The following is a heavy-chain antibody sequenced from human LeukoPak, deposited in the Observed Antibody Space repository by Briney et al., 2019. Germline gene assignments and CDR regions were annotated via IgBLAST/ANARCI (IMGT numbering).Heavy chain of an antibody. Sequence: GASVKVSCKAFGYTFTRYGVSWVRQAPGQGLEWIGWISAYNGNTNYAQKLQGRVTMTTDTSTSTAYMELRSLRSDDTAVYYCAREKIGSGYDQDLDYWGQGTLVTVSS. CDR3: AREKIGSGYDQDLDY. CDR1: GYTFTRYG. V-gene: IGHV1-18*01. J-gene: IGHJ4*02. D-gene: IGHD5-12*01. CDR2: ISAYNGNT.